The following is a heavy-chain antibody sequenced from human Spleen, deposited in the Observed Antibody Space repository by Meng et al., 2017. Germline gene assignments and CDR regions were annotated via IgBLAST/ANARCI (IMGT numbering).Heavy chain of an antibody. CDR3: ARVGPLDYYDSSGGDY. Sequence: QLGQSGSELKKPGASVKVSCKASGYPFTSYAMNWVRQAPGQGLEWMGWINTNTGNPTYAQGFTGRFVFSLDTSVSTAYLQISSLKAEDTAVYYCARVGPLDYYDSSGGDYWGQGTLVTVSS. J-gene: IGHJ4*02. V-gene: IGHV7-4-1*02. CDR1: GYPFTSYA. CDR2: INTNTGNP. D-gene: IGHD3-22*01.